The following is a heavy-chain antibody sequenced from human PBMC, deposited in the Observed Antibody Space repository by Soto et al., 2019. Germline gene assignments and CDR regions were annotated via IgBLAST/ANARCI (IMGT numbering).Heavy chain of an antibody. V-gene: IGHV4-30-2*01. CDR2: IYHDGRT. J-gene: IGHJ4*02. Sequence: QLQLQESVSGLVTPSQTLSLTCAVSGVSIISGDYSWSWIRQPPGKGLEWIGYIYHDGRTLYNPSLKSRVTISLDRSKNQFSLKLSSVTAADTAVYYCASDYGSGSYHFDYWGQGTLVTVSS. CDR1: GVSIISGDYS. CDR3: ASDYGSGSYHFDY. D-gene: IGHD3-10*01.